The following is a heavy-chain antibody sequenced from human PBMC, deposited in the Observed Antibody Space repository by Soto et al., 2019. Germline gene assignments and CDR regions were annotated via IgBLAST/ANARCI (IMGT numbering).Heavy chain of an antibody. D-gene: IGHD3-16*01. V-gene: IGHV1-69*01. CDR2: ISPIFGTP. Sequence: QVQLVQSGAEVKKPGSSVTVSCKASGGTFSSYTISWVRQDPGQGLEWRAGISPIFGTPIYAQKFQDIVTITADDYTMTADMERNRLTFEDTAVYYFARVVLGSLLSIDYWGQGTLVTIS. CDR1: GGTFSSYT. J-gene: IGHJ4*02. CDR3: ARVVLGSLLSIDY.